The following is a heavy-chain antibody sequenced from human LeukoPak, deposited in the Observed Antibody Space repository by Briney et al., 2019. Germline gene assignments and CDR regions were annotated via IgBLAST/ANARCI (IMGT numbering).Heavy chain of an antibody. D-gene: IGHD3-9*01. CDR1: GFTFSSYS. CDR2: ISSSSSYI. Sequence: GGSLRLSCAASGFTFSSYSMNWVRQAPGKGLEWVSSISSSSSYIYYADSVKGRFTISRDNAKNSLYLQMNSLRAEDTAVYYCASKLGVLRYFDWLGWGQGTLVTVSS. V-gene: IGHV3-21*01. J-gene: IGHJ4*02. CDR3: ASKLGVLRYFDWLG.